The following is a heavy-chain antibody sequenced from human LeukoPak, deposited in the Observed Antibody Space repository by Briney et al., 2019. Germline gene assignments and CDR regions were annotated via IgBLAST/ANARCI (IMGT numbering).Heavy chain of an antibody. CDR1: GYTFTGYY. J-gene: IGHJ4*02. D-gene: IGHD6-19*01. CDR3: ARYPSSYSSALDY. CDR2: INPNSGGT. Sequence: ASVKVSCKASGYTFTGYYMHWVRQAPGQGLEWMGWINPNSGGTNYAQKFQGRVTMTRDTSISTAYMELSRLRSDDTAVYYCARYPSSYSSALDYWGQGTLVTVSS. V-gene: IGHV1-2*02.